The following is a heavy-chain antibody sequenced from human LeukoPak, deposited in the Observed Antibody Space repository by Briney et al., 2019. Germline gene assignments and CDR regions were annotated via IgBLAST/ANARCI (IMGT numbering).Heavy chain of an antibody. Sequence: SETLSLTCTVSGGSISSYYWSWIRQPPGKGLEWIGYIYYSGGTNYNPSLKSRVTISVDTSKNQFSLKLSSVTAADTAVYYCARRYSSSWYYFDYWGQGTLVTVSS. CDR3: ARRYSSSWYYFDY. D-gene: IGHD6-13*01. CDR2: IYYSGGT. V-gene: IGHV4-59*08. CDR1: GGSISSYY. J-gene: IGHJ4*02.